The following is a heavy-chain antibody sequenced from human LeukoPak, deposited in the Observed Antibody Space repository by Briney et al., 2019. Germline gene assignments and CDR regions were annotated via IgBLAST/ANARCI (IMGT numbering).Heavy chain of an antibody. CDR1: GFTFSAYE. CDR2: ISSSGCSI. V-gene: IGHV3-48*03. Sequence: PGGSLRLSCAASGFTFSAYEMNWVRQAPGKGLECVSYISSSGCSIYYADSVKGRFAISRDNVKNSVYLQLNSLRAEDTAVYYCARARYSNSWNDVFDIWGQGTVVTVSS. D-gene: IGHD6-13*01. CDR3: ARARYSNSWNDVFDI. J-gene: IGHJ3*02.